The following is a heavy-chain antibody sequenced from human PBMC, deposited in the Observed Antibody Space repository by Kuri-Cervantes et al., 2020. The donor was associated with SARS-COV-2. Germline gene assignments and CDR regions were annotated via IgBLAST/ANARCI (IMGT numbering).Heavy chain of an antibody. CDR1: GGTFSSYA. Sequence: SVKVSCKASGGTFSSYAISWVRQAPGQGLEWMGRIIPILGIANYAQKFQGRVTITADKPTSTAYMELSSLRSEDTAVYYCARATPSGPTTPGIWGQGTMVTVSS. J-gene: IGHJ3*02. V-gene: IGHV1-69*04. CDR2: IIPILGIA. CDR3: ARATPSGPTTPGI. D-gene: IGHD3-10*01.